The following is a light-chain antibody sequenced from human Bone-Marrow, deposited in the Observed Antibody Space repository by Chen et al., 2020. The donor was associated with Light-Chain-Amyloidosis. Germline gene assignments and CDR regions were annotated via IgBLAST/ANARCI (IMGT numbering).Light chain of an antibody. Sequence: QSALTQPASVSGSPGQSINISCTGSSSDVGNYNLVSCYQQHPAKSPNLLIFEVNKRPSGVPNRFSGSKSGNSASLTISGLLAVYEADYLCGSYAGSNTVVFGGGTKLTVL. CDR2: EVN. V-gene: IGLV2-23*02. CDR1: SSDVGNYNL. J-gene: IGLJ2*01. CDR3: GSYAGSNTVV.